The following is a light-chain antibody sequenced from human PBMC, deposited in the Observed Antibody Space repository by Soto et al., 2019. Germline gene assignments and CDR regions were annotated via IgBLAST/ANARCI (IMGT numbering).Light chain of an antibody. CDR3: SSYASISPYV. J-gene: IGLJ1*01. V-gene: IGLV2-14*01. CDR1: SSDVGAYNY. CDR2: DVS. Sequence: HSALTQPPSVSGSPGQSITISCTGTSSDVGAYNYVSWYQQHPGKAPKLMIYDVSNRPSGVSNRFSGSKSGNSASLTISGLQAEYEDDYYCSSYASISPYVFGTGTRVTDL.